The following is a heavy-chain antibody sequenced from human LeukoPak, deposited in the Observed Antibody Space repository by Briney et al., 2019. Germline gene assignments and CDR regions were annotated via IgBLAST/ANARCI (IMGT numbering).Heavy chain of an antibody. D-gene: IGHD4-17*01. V-gene: IGHV1-69*04. CDR3: ARDDGDYDFDDY. CDR1: GGTFSSYA. J-gene: IGHJ4*02. CDR2: IIPILGIA. Sequence: SVKVSCKASGGTFSSYAISWVRQAPGQGLERMGRIIPILGIANYAQKFQGRVTITADKSTSTAYMELSSLRSEDTAVYYCARDDGDYDFDDYWGQGTLVTVSS.